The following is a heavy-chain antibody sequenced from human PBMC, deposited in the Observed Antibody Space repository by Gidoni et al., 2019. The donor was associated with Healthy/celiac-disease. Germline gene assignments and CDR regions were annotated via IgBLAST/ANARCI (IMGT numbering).Heavy chain of an antibody. CDR3: ASVRPVDCSSTSCYHGY. V-gene: IGHV1-69*06. CDR2: IIPIFGTA. Sequence: QVQLVQSGAEVQKPGSSVKVSCKASGGTFSSYAISWVRQAPGQGLEWMGGIIPIFGTANYAQKFQGRVTITADKSTSTAYMELSSLRSEDTAVYYCASVRPVDCSSTSCYHGYWGQGTLVTVSS. J-gene: IGHJ4*02. D-gene: IGHD2-2*01. CDR1: GGTFSSYA.